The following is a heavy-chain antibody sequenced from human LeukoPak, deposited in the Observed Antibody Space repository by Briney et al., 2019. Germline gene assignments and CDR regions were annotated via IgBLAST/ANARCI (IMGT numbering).Heavy chain of an antibody. J-gene: IGHJ4*02. V-gene: IGHV3-23*01. CDR2: ISGDSGGI. Sequence: GGSLRLSCEASGFTFRTNAMHWVRQPPGKGLEWVSFISGDSGGIYYADFVRGRFTISRDNSKNILYLQMNSLGVDDTAVYFCAKRHCSSPTCYVDYFDYWGQGTLVTVSS. CDR1: GFTFRTNA. D-gene: IGHD2-2*01. CDR3: AKRHCSSPTCYVDYFDY.